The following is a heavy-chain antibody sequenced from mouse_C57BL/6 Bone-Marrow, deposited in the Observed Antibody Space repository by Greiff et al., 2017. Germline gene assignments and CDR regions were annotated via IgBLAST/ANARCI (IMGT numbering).Heavy chain of an antibody. J-gene: IGHJ2*01. V-gene: IGHV7-3*01. CDR1: GFTFTDYY. CDR3: ARVTVVRDFDY. D-gene: IGHD1-1*01. Sequence: EVKVVESGGGLVQPGGSLSLSCAASGFTFTDYYMSWVRQPPGMALEWLGFIRNKANGYTTEYSASVKGRFTISRDNSPSILYLQMNALRAEDSATYYCARVTVVRDFDYWGQGTTLTVSS. CDR2: IRNKANGYTT.